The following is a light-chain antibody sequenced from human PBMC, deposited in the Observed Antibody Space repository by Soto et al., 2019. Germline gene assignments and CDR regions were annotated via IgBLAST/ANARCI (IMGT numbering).Light chain of an antibody. CDR3: QQSYNSPQT. CDR1: HTIMTY. Sequence: DIQMTQSPSSLSASVGDEVTITCRASHTIMTYLNWYQLKPGKPPRLLIYAASSLQSGVPSRFSGGGSGTDFTLTINSLQPEDFATYSCQQSYNSPQTFGQGTKVDI. J-gene: IGKJ1*01. CDR2: AAS. V-gene: IGKV1-39*01.